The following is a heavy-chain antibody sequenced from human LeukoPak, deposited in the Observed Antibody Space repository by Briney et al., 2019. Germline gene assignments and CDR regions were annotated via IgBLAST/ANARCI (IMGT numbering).Heavy chain of an antibody. D-gene: IGHD4-17*01. J-gene: IGHJ4*02. CDR2: IYYTGTT. Sequence: PSETLSLTCSVSGNSIGTTYYWGVIRQPPGKGLEWIAAIYYTGTTYYKPSLKSRVTMSVDTSKNQFSLKLSSVTAADTAVYYCARIDYGDYFYYFDYWGQGTLVTVSS. CDR1: GNSIGTTYY. V-gene: IGHV4-38-2*01. CDR3: ARIDYGDYFYYFDY.